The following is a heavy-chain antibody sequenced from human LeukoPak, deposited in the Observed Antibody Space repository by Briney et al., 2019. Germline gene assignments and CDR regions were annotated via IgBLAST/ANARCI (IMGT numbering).Heavy chain of an antibody. Sequence: PGGSLRLSCAASGFTFSSYAMSWVRQAPGKGLEWVSAISGSGGSTYYADSVKGRFTISRDNSKNTLYLQMNSLRAEDTAVYYCAKGLLWAAMPQSNYFDYWGQGTLVTVSS. J-gene: IGHJ4*02. D-gene: IGHD2-2*01. CDR2: ISGSGGST. CDR1: GFTFSSYA. CDR3: AKGLLWAAMPQSNYFDY. V-gene: IGHV3-23*01.